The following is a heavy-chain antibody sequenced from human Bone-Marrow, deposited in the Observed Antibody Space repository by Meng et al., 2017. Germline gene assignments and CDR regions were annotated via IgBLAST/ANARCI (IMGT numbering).Heavy chain of an antibody. V-gene: IGHV3-15*01. Sequence: ASLMISCAASGFTFSNAWMSWVRPAPGKGLEWVGRIKSKSDGGTTDYAAPVKGRFTISRDDSKNTLYLQMNSLKTEDTAVYYCTTDPRRYYYDSSGYYPFDYWGQGTLVTVSS. CDR2: IKSKSDGGTT. D-gene: IGHD3-22*01. CDR3: TTDPRRYYYDSSGYYPFDY. CDR1: GFTFSNAW. J-gene: IGHJ4*02.